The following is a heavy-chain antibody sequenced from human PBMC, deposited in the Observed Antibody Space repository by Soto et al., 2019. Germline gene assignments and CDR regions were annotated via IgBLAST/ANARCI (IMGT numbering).Heavy chain of an antibody. J-gene: IGHJ4*02. D-gene: IGHD2-15*01. CDR3: ARLGGSWPYDY. CDR1: GGSVSNRNYY. Sequence: PSETLSLTCTVSGGSVSNRNYYWGWIRQPPGKGLEWIGSIYYSGSTYYNPSLKSRVTMSVDTSKNQFSLKLRSVTAADTSVYYCARLGGSWPYDYWGQGTLVTVSS. V-gene: IGHV4-39*01. CDR2: IYYSGST.